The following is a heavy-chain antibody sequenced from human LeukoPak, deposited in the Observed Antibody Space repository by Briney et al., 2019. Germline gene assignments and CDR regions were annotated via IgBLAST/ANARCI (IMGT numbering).Heavy chain of an antibody. V-gene: IGHV3-74*01. D-gene: IGHD3-10*01. CDR3: ARRHHFGFLDS. CDR1: GFTFSSYW. Sequence: GGSLRLSCVASGFTFSSYWMHWVRQAPGKGLVWVSRVTSDGITTYADFVKGRFTISRDNAKNSVYLQMNSLRAEDTAVYYCARRHHFGFLDSWGQGTLVTVSS. CDR2: VTSDGIT. J-gene: IGHJ4*02.